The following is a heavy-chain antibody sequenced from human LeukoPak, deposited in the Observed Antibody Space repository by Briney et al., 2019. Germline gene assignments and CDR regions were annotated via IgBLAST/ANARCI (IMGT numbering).Heavy chain of an antibody. V-gene: IGHV4-39*01. CDR2: IYYSGST. J-gene: IGHJ4*02. CDR3: ARSPHYYDSSGCRLRLGSYFDY. D-gene: IGHD3-22*01. CDR1: GGSISSSSYY. Sequence: SETLSLTCTVSGGSISSSSYYWGWIRQPPGKGLEWIGSIYYSGSTYYNPSLKSRVTISVDTSKNQFSLKLSSVTAADTAVYYCARSPHYYDSSGCRLRLGSYFDYWGQGTLVTVSS.